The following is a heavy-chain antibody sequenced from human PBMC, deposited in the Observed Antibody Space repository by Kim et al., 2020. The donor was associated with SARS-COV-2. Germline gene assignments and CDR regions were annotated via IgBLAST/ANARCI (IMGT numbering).Heavy chain of an antibody. J-gene: IGHJ6*02. V-gene: IGHV4-4*07. D-gene: IGHD6-19*01. CDR3: ARDIVNSGWYGSYYYYSGLGL. CDR2: IYTGGRS. CDR1: GYSISSYY. Sequence: SESLSLTCTVSGYSISSYYMTWVRQPAGKGLEWVGRIYTGGRSKYNPSFKSGVTMPVDTSKNQFSLSLSAGTAADTAVYYCARDIVNSGWYGSYYYYSGLGLWGQGTTVTVSS.